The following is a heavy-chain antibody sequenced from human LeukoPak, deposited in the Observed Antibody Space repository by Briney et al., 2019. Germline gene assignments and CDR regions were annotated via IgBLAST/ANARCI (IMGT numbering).Heavy chain of an antibody. CDR2: ISYTGST. Sequence: SETLSLTCTVSGGSISSYYWTWIRQPPGKGLEWIGYISYTGSTYYNPSLKSRVTISVDTSKNQFSLKLSSVTAADTAVYFCARRSDCSGGSCYSSFSYYFDYWGQGTLVTVSS. CDR1: GGSISSYY. D-gene: IGHD2-15*01. V-gene: IGHV4-59*08. J-gene: IGHJ4*02. CDR3: ARRSDCSGGSCYSSFSYYFDY.